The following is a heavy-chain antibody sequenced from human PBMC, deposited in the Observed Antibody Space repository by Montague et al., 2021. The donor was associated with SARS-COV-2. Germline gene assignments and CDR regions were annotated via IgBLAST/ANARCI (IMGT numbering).Heavy chain of an antibody. CDR2: VYHTGSK. J-gene: IGHJ5*01. D-gene: IGHD1-1*01. Sequence: SETLSLTCAVSGDSISSCSWWCWVRQPPGKGLEWIDDVYHTGSKNYNASLASRVSLSVDNSNNQFTLKLTSVTTADTAVYFCARGAAGAYWDDGKIRYFSWFDLWGQGTLVTVSS. V-gene: IGHV4-4*02. CDR1: GDSISSCSW. CDR3: ARGAAGAYWDDGKIRYFSWFDL.